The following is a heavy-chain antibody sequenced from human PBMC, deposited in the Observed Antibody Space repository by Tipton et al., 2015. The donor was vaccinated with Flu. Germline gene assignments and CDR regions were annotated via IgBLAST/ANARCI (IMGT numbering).Heavy chain of an antibody. CDR2: IYPSGGAT. CDR3: ARDRGFGTYTLDY. J-gene: IGHJ4*02. D-gene: IGHD3-10*01. CDR1: GYTFSNYN. Sequence: QVQLVQSGAEVKKPGASVTISCTASGYTFSNYNMHWVRQAPGQGPEWMGIIYPSGGATTYAQRFQGRLTLTRDKSTATVYMELSSLRSEDTAFYYCARDRGFGTYTLDYWGQGTLVTVAS. V-gene: IGHV1-46*01.